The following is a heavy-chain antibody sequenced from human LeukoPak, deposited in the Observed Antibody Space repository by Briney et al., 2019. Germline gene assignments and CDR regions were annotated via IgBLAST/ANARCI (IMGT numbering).Heavy chain of an antibody. D-gene: IGHD6-19*01. Sequence: SQTLSLTCTVSGASINSGGNYWTWIRQNPEKGLEWIGYISYSGATYYNPSLKSRLSISMDTSKNLFSLKLSSVTAADTAKYYCARAGGGRAVAGTLFDYWGQGTLVTVSS. CDR3: ARAGGGRAVAGTLFDY. J-gene: IGHJ4*02. CDR2: ISYSGAT. CDR1: GASINSGGNY. V-gene: IGHV4-31*03.